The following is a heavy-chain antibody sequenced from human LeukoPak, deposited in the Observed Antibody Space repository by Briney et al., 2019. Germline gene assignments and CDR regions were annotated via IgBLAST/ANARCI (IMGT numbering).Heavy chain of an antibody. CDR1: GGSFSGYY. CDR3: AREGEGSRVDSSGYYFGY. D-gene: IGHD3-22*01. J-gene: IGHJ4*02. CDR2: INHSGST. V-gene: IGHV4-34*01. Sequence: SETLSLTCAVYGGSFSGYYWSWIRQPPGKGLEWIGEINHSGSTNYNPSLKSRVTISVDTSKNQFSLKLSSVTAADTAVYYCAREGEGSRVDSSGYYFGYWGQGTLVTVSP.